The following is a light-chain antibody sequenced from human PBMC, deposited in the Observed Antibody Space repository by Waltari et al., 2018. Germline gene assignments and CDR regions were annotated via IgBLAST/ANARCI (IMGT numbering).Light chain of an antibody. V-gene: IGLV2-14*03. CDR2: DVH. Sequence: QSALTQPASVSGSPGQSITISCTGTSSDVGHYDYVSWFQQHPGNAPTLTVYDVHNRPSGVSTRFSGSKSGNTASLTISGLQAEDEADYYCYSFTTSSTRVFGTGTKVTVL. J-gene: IGLJ1*01. CDR1: SSDVGHYDY. CDR3: YSFTTSSTRV.